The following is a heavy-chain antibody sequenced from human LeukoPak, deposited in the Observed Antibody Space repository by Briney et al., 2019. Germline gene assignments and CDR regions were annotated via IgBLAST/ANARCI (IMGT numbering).Heavy chain of an antibody. CDR3: ANTVLRYFDWSPALSLPDY. CDR2: IRYDGSNK. J-gene: IGHJ4*02. Sequence: HPGGSLRLSCAASGFTFSSYGMHWVRQAPGKGLGWVAFIRYDGSNKYYADSVKGRFTISRDNSKNTLYLQMNSLRAEDTAVYYCANTVLRYFDWSPALSLPDYWGQGTLVTVSS. V-gene: IGHV3-30*02. CDR1: GFTFSSYG. D-gene: IGHD3-9*01.